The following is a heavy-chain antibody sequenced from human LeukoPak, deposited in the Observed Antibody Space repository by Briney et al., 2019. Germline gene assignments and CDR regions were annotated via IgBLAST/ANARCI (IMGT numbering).Heavy chain of an antibody. CDR1: GFTVSSNY. CDR2: IYSGGST. V-gene: IGHV3-53*01. J-gene: IGHJ4*02. Sequence: GGSLRLSCAASGFTVSSNYMNWVRQAPGKGLEWVSVIYSGGSTYYADSVKGRFTISRDNSKNTLYLQMNSLRAEDTAVYYCAKSWRPYSGSRDYWGQGTLVTVSS. CDR3: AKSWRPYSGSRDY. D-gene: IGHD1-26*01.